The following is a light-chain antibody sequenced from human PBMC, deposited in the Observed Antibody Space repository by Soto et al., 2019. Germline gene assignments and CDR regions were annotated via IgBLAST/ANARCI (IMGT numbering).Light chain of an antibody. CDR3: HQYGSSPPT. CDR1: QSISSN. V-gene: IGKV3-20*01. Sequence: EIVMTQSPDTLSVSPGERATLSCRASQSISSNLAWYQQKPGQAPRLVIFGASTRATGIPARFSGSGSGTDFTLTISRLEPEDFAVYYCHQYGSSPPTFGQGTKVDIK. CDR2: GAS. J-gene: IGKJ1*01.